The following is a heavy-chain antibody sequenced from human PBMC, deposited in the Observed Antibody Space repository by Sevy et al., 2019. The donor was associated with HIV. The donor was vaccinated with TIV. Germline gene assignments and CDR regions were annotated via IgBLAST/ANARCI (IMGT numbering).Heavy chain of an antibody. CDR2: IYYNGHI. Sequence: SETLSLTCTVSGGSITSLYWNWIRQPPGKGLEWIANIYYNGHINYNLSLKSRVTLSLDTSKNQFSLRLSSVTAADTAMYYCAGENAWGRGYSWGQGTLVTV. D-gene: IGHD1-26*01. V-gene: IGHV4-59*08. CDR3: AGENAWGRGYS. CDR1: GGSITSLY. J-gene: IGHJ4*02.